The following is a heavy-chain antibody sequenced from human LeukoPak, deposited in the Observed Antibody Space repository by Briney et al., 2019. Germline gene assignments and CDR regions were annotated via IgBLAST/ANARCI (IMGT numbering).Heavy chain of an antibody. V-gene: IGHV3-23*01. D-gene: IGHD6-19*01. CDR1: GFTFSSYA. CDR2: ISGSGGST. Sequence: GGSLRLSCAASGFTFSSYAMSWVRQAPGKGLEWVSAISGSGGSTYYADSVKVRFTISRDNSKNTLYLQMNSLRAEDTAVYYCAKVGSSGWYAPADFDYWGQGTLVTVS. CDR3: AKVGSSGWYAPADFDY. J-gene: IGHJ4*02.